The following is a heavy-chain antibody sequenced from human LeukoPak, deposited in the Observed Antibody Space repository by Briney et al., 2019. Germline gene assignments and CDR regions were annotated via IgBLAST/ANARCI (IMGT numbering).Heavy chain of an antibody. CDR3: ARSLGRYQLLLGDWFDP. D-gene: IGHD2-2*01. CDR2: ISYDGSNK. J-gene: IGHJ5*02. CDR1: GFTFSSYA. V-gene: IGHV3-30-3*01. Sequence: GGSLRLSCAASGFTFSSYAMHWVRQAPGKGLEWVAVISYDGSNKYYADSVKGRFTISRDNSKNTLYLQMNSLRAEDTAVYYCARSLGRYQLLLGDWFDPWGQGTLVTVSS.